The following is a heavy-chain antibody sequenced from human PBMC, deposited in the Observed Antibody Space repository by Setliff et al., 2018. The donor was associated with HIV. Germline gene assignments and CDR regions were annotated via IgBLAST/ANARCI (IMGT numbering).Heavy chain of an antibody. Sequence: SETLSLTWAVSGGSFSSYYWSWIRQPPGKGLEWIGEINQSGGINYNPSLKSRVTISIDTFKNQFSMKLYSVTAADTAVYYCATASGYDLFMGAFDIWGQGTMVTVSS. CDR2: INQSGGI. D-gene: IGHD5-12*01. V-gene: IGHV4-34*01. CDR1: GGSFSSYY. CDR3: ATASGYDLFMGAFDI. J-gene: IGHJ3*02.